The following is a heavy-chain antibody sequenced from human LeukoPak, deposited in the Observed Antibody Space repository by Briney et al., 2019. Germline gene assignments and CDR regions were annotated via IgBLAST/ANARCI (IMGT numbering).Heavy chain of an antibody. Sequence: PSETLSLTCTVSGGSSIRSSSYWAWIRQPPGEGLERVASIYYTGTTYYNPSLKSRVTISMDTSKNQFSLKLSSVTAADTAVYYCARGRRSLASILDYWGRGTLVTVSS. J-gene: IGHJ4*02. CDR1: GGSSIRSSSY. V-gene: IGHV4-39*01. CDR2: IYYTGTT. D-gene: IGHD6-6*01. CDR3: ARGRRSLASILDY.